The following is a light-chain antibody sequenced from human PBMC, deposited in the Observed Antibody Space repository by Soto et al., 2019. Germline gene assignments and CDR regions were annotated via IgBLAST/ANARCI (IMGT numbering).Light chain of an antibody. CDR2: WAS. CDR1: QSVLFRSNNKNY. Sequence: DIVVTQSPGSLAVSLGERATINCRSSQSVLFRSNNKNYLAWYQQKPGQPPKLLIYWASTRESGVPDRFSGSGSGTDFTLTISSLQAEDVAVYYCQQYYSAPLTFGGGTKVEIK. J-gene: IGKJ4*01. CDR3: QQYYSAPLT. V-gene: IGKV4-1*01.